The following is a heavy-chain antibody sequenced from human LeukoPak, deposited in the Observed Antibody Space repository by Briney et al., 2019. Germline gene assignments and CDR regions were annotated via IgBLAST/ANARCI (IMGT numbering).Heavy chain of an antibody. J-gene: IGHJ4*02. Sequence: ASVKVSCKASGYTFTSYGISWVRQAPGQGLEWMGWISAYNGNTNYAQKLQGRVTMTTDTSTSTAYMELRSLRSDDTAVYYCARVRDSSGWSEIDYWGQGTLVTVSS. D-gene: IGHD6-19*01. CDR1: GYTFTSYG. CDR3: ARVRDSSGWSEIDY. V-gene: IGHV1-18*04. CDR2: ISAYNGNT.